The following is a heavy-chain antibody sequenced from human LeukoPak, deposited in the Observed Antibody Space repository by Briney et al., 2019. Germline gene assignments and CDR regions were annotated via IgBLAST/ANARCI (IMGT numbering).Heavy chain of an antibody. J-gene: IGHJ4*02. V-gene: IGHV1-8*01. Sequence: ASVKVSCKASGYTFTSYDINWVRQATGQGLEWMGWMNPNSGNTGYAQKFQGRVTMTRDTSISTAYMELSSLRSEDTAVYYCARGRAYSSGWYGVYWGQGTLVTVSS. CDR3: ARGRAYSSGWYGVY. CDR2: MNPNSGNT. CDR1: GYTFTSYD. D-gene: IGHD6-19*01.